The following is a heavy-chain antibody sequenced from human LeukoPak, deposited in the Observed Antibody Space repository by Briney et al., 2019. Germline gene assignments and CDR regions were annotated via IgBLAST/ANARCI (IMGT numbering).Heavy chain of an antibody. Sequence: GGSLRLSCAPSGLTLSESWMHWVRQAPGKGLVWVSRINSDGSSTSYADSVKGRFTISRYNAKNTLYLQTNSLRAEDTAVYYCARGTGFGELCDYWGQGTLVTVSP. CDR2: INSDGSST. CDR1: GLTLSESW. CDR3: ARGTGFGELCDY. D-gene: IGHD3-10*01. V-gene: IGHV3-74*01. J-gene: IGHJ4*02.